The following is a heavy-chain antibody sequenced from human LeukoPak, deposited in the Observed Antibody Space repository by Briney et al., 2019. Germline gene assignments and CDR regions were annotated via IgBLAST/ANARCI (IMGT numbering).Heavy chain of an antibody. Sequence: SQTLSLTCTVSGGSISSGGYYWSWIRQHPGKGLEWIGYIYYSGSTYYNPSLKSRATISVDTSKNQFSLKLSSVTAADTAVYYCARDRPLQFGLDVWGKGTTVTVSS. CDR3: ARDRPLQFGLDV. J-gene: IGHJ6*04. CDR2: IYYSGST. CDR1: GGSISSGGYY. V-gene: IGHV4-31*03. D-gene: IGHD4-11*01.